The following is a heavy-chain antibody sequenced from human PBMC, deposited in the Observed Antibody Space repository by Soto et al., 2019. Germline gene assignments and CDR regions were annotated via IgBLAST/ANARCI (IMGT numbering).Heavy chain of an antibody. V-gene: IGHV4-34*01. J-gene: IGHJ6*03. D-gene: IGHD3-10*01. CDR1: GGSFSGYY. CDR3: ARGFGSGSDYYYYMDV. Sequence: SETLSLTCTVYGGSFSGYYWSWIRQPPGKGLEWIGEINHSGSTNYNPSLKSRVTISVDTSKNQFSLKLSSVTAADTAVYYCARGFGSGSDYYYYMDVRGKGTTVTVSS. CDR2: INHSGST.